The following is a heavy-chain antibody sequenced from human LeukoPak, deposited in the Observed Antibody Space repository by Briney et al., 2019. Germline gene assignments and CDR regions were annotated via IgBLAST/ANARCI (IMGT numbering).Heavy chain of an antibody. CDR2: IKQDETEK. V-gene: IGHV3-7*03. CDR1: GFTFSNFW. J-gene: IGHJ4*02. D-gene: IGHD2-21*01. Sequence: GESLRLSCTASGFTFSNFWMGWVRQAPGKGLEWVANIKQDETEKFYLGSVKGRFTISRDNAKNSLYLQMNSLRAEDTAVYYCAKFPHGGVGVEFDYWGQGTLVTVSS. CDR3: AKFPHGGVGVEFDY.